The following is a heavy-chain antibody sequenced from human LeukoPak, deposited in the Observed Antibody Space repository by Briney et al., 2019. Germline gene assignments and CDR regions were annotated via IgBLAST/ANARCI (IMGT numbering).Heavy chain of an antibody. CDR1: GGSISSGSYY. CDR3: ARGVLY. V-gene: IGHV4-61*02. CDR2: IYTSGST. J-gene: IGHJ4*02. Sequence: SQTLSLTCTVSGGSISSGSYYWSWIRQPAGKGLEWIGRIYTSGSTNYNPSLKSRVTISVDTSENQFSLKLSSVTAADTAVYYCARGVLYWGQGTLVTVSS. D-gene: IGHD4/OR15-4a*01.